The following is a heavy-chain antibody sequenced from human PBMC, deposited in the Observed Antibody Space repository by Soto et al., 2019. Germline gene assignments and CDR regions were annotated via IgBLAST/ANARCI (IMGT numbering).Heavy chain of an antibody. CDR2: IIPILGIA. V-gene: IGHV1-69*08. D-gene: IGHD2-8*01. CDR1: GGTFSSYT. Sequence: QVQLVQSGAEVKKPGSSVKVSCKASGGTFSSYTISWVRQAPGQGLEWMGRIIPILGIANYAQKFQGRVTFTADKSTSTAYMELSSLRSEDTAVYYCARDLMGGNDAFDIWGQGTMVTVSS. J-gene: IGHJ3*02. CDR3: ARDLMGGNDAFDI.